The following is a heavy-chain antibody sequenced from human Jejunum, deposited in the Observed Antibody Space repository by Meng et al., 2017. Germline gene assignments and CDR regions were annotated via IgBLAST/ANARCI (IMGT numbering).Heavy chain of an antibody. CDR3: ARDLLGPAIAATGWFDP. V-gene: IGHV4-4*02. D-gene: IGHD6-13*01. CDR2: IHHTGNI. J-gene: IGHJ5*02. Sequence: QRPESGPGRVKPSGTLSLTCSVSGASIRDNNWWSWVRQAPGKGLEWIGEIHHTGNINYNPSLKSRVTMSLDKPKNQFSLEVTSVTAADTAVYYCARDLLGPAIAATGWFDPWGQGTLVTVSS. CDR1: GASIRDNNW.